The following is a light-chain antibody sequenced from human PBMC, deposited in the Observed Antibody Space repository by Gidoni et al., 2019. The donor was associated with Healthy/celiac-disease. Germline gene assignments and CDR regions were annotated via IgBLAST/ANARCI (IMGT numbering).Light chain of an antibody. CDR3: SSYAGSYTLV. Sequence: QSALTQPRSVSGSPGQSVTISCTGTSSDVGGYNYVSWYQQHPGKAPKLMIYDVSKRPSGLPARFSGSKSGNTASLTISGLQAEDEADYYCSSYAGSYTLVFGTGTKVTVL. V-gene: IGLV2-11*01. CDR1: SSDVGGYNY. CDR2: DVS. J-gene: IGLJ1*01.